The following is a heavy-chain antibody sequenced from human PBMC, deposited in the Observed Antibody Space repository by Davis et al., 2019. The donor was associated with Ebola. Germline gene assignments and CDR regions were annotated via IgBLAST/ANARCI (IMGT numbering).Heavy chain of an antibody. V-gene: IGHV1-24*01. D-gene: IGHD3-10*01. CDR1: DYTLREIS. CDR2: FNPEDGEP. Sequence: ASSVTVSCLVSDYTLREISMHWVRPAPGIGLEWMGNFNPEDGEPIYAQKFQGRVTMTEDTSTNPAYMELSSLRSEDTAVYYCTVGGIGGMGDYWGQGTLVTVSS. CDR3: TVGGIGGMGDY. J-gene: IGHJ4*02.